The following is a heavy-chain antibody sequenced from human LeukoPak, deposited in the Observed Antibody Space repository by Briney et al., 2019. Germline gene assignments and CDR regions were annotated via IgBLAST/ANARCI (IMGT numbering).Heavy chain of an antibody. CDR3: ARSSNLHYFDY. CDR1: GDSVSNNSAI. Sequence: SQTLSLTCAISGDSVSNNSAIWIWIRQSPSRGPQWLGRTYYRSKWSNDYAVSVKSRVTLNVDTSKNQFSLQLNSVTPEDTAVYYCARSSNLHYFDYWGQGTQVTVSS. J-gene: IGHJ4*02. CDR2: TYYRSKWSN. V-gene: IGHV6-1*01.